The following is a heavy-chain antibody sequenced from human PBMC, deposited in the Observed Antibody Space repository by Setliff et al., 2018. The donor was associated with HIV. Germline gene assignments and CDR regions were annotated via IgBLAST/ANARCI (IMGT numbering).Heavy chain of an antibody. J-gene: IGHJ4*02. CDR1: GFTFSTFW. CDR2: IKPDGSSK. Sequence: GGSLRLSCAASGFTFSTFWMGWVRQALGKGREWVAHIKPDGSSKKYVDSVKGRFTISRDNAKDSLYLQMHSLRAEDTAVYYCVRWGLPYGIDAWGQGTLVTVSS. D-gene: IGHD3-16*01. V-gene: IGHV3-7*01. CDR3: VRWGLPYGIDA.